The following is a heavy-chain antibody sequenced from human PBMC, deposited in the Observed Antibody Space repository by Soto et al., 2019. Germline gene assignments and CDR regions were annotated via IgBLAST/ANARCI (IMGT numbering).Heavy chain of an antibody. Sequence: PSETLSLTCTVSGGSISSGGYYWSWIRQHPGKGLEWIGYIYYSGSTYYNPSLKSRVTISVDTSKNQFSLKLSSVTAADTAVYYCAREDVVVPAGHYYYYYYYMDVWGKGATVTVSS. D-gene: IGHD2-2*01. CDR3: AREDVVVPAGHYYYYYYYMDV. CDR2: IYYSGST. V-gene: IGHV4-31*03. J-gene: IGHJ6*03. CDR1: GGSISSGGYY.